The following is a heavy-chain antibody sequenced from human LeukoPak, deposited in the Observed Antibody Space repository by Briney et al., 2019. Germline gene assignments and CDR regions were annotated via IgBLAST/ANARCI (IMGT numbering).Heavy chain of an antibody. CDR1: GFIFGGYW. V-gene: IGHV3-7*01. CDR3: VSGFMQWLY. J-gene: IGHJ4*02. Sequence: GGSLRLSCAASGFIFGGYWMSWVRQAPGRGLEWVANTNPDGSIKYYVDSVNGRFTISRDNAKNSLYLQMNSLRAEDTAVYYCVSGFMQWLYWGQGTLVTVSS. D-gene: IGHD6-19*01. CDR2: TNPDGSIK.